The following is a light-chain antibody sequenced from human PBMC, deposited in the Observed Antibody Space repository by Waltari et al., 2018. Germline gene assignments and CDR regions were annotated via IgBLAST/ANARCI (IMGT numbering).Light chain of an antibody. CDR1: QSISSY. CDR3: QQSFSTPLT. CDR2: AAS. J-gene: IGKJ4*01. Sequence: DIQMTQSPSSLSASLGDSVTINCRASQSISSYLNWYQQKPGVAPKLLIYAASSLRNGVPSRFSGSWSGTDFSLTISSLQPEDFATYYCQQSFSTPLTFGGGTKVEIK. V-gene: IGKV1-39*01.